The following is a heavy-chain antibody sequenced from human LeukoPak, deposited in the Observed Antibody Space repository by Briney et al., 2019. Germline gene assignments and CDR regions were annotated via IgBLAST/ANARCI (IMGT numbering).Heavy chain of an antibody. CDR3: AKDIGAADYYDSSGRHDAFAI. CDR2: ISWNSGSI. CDR1: GFTFDDYA. J-gene: IGHJ3*02. D-gene: IGHD3-22*01. V-gene: IGHV3-9*01. Sequence: GRSLRLSCAASGFTFDDYAMHWVRQAPGKGLEWVSGISWNSGSIGYADSVKGRFTISRDNAKNSLYLQMNSLRAEDTALYYCAKDIGAADYYDSSGRHDAFAIWGQGTMVTVSS.